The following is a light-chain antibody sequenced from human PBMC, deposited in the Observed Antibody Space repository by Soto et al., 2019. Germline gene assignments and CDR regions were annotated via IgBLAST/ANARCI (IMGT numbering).Light chain of an antibody. CDR3: LSYAGDNTLV. CDR2: EGN. CDR1: SSDVGSYNL. J-gene: IGLJ3*02. V-gene: IGLV2-23*01. Sequence: QSALTQPASVSGSPGQSITISCTGTSSDVGSYNLVSWYQQHPGKAPKLMIYEGNKRPSGVSNRFSGSKSGNTASLTVSGLQAEDEADYFCLSYAGDNTLVFGGGTKLTVL.